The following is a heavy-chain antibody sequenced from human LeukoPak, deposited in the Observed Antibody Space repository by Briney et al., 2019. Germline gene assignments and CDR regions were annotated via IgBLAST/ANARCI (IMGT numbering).Heavy chain of an antibody. J-gene: IGHJ3*02. CDR3: ARLVVVTGPDAFDI. D-gene: IGHD2-21*02. CDR2: IYYSGST. Sequence: ETLSLTCTVSGGSISSYYWSWIRQPPGKGLEWIGYIYYSGSTNYTPSLKSRVTISVDTSKNQFSLKLSSVTAADTAVYYCARLVVVTGPDAFDIWGQGTMVTVSS. V-gene: IGHV4-59*08. CDR1: GGSISSYY.